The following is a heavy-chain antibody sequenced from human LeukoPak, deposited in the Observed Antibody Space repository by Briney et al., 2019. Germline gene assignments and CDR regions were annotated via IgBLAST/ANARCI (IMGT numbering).Heavy chain of an antibody. J-gene: IGHJ4*02. CDR3: ARQTRDGSGSRGYSFDF. CDR1: GYIFTSNW. V-gene: IGHV5-51*01. CDR2: IYPGDSDT. D-gene: IGHD3-10*01. Sequence: GESLKISCKGSGYIFTSNWIGWVRQMPGKGLEWMGIIYPGDSDTRYSPSFQGQVTISADKSISTAYLQWSSLKASDTAMYYCARQTRDGSGSRGYSFDFWGQGTLVTVSS.